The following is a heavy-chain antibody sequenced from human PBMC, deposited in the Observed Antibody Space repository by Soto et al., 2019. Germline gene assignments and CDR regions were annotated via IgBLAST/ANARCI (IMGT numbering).Heavy chain of an antibody. CDR3: ASRPNSGGSGSYYNERGNYFDP. V-gene: IGHV4-4*02. Sequence: QVQLQESGPGLVKPSGTLSLTCAVSSGSISSSNWWSWVRQPPGKGLEWIGEIYHSGSTNYNPSLKSRVTISVDKSKNQFSLKLSSVTAADTAVYYCASRPNSGGSGSYYNERGNYFDPWGQGTLVTVSS. CDR1: SGSISSSNW. J-gene: IGHJ5*02. D-gene: IGHD3-10*01. CDR2: IYHSGST.